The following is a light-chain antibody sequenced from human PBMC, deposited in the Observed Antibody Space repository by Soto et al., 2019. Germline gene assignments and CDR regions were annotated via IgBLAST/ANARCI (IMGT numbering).Light chain of an antibody. Sequence: EIVMTQSPATLSVSPGERATLSCRASQSVSSNLAWYQQKPGQAPRLLIYGASTRATGIPARFSGSGSGTEFTLTISSLQSEDFAVYYCQQYSSMVSFGGGTAIEIK. V-gene: IGKV3-15*01. J-gene: IGKJ4*01. CDR3: QQYSSMVS. CDR2: GAS. CDR1: QSVSSN.